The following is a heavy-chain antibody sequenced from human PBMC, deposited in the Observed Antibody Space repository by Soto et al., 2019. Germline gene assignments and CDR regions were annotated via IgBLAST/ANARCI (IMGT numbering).Heavy chain of an antibody. CDR2: IYNSGST. CDR3: ARDRLWGIPSAGHYGMDV. D-gene: IGHD6-13*01. V-gene: IGHV4-59*01. J-gene: IGHJ6*02. CDR1: GGSLSSYY. Sequence: PSETLSLTCTVSGGSLSSYYWSWIRQPPGKGLEWIGHIYNSGSTNYNPSLKSRVTISVDTSKNQFSLKLSSVTAADTAVYYCARDRLWGIPSAGHYGMDVWGQGTTVTVSS.